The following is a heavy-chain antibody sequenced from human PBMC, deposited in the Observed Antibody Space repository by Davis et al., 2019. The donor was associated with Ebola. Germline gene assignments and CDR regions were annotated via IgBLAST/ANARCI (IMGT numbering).Heavy chain of an antibody. D-gene: IGHD2-21*02. CDR1: GFTFSDYY. CDR3: AKESASCGGDCYSLSDF. CDR2: ISSSGSTI. V-gene: IGHV3-11*01. J-gene: IGHJ4*02. Sequence: GESLKISCAASGFTFSDYYMSWIRQAPGKGLEWVSYISSSGSTIYYADSVKGRFIISRDNSKDTLYLQMNSLRADDTAVYYCAKESASCGGDCYSLSDFWGQGTLVTVSS.